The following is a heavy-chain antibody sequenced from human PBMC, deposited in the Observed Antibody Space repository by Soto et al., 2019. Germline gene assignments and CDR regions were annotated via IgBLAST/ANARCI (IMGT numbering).Heavy chain of an antibody. D-gene: IGHD3-22*01. CDR3: ARKDKSGYFNWFDP. V-gene: IGHV5-51*01. CDR2: IFPSDSDT. Sequence: GESLKISCRTSGYKFTSSWIALVRQKPGKGLEWMGIIFPSDSDTRYSPSFQGQVTISADRSTSTVFLQWASLKASDTAVYFCARKDKSGYFNWFDPWGQGTLVTVSS. CDR1: GYKFTSSW. J-gene: IGHJ5*02.